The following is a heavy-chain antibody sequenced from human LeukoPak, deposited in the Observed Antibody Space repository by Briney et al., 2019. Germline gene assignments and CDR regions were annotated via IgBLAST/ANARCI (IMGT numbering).Heavy chain of an antibody. CDR2: VYPGDSET. CDR1: GYSFTSYW. CDR3: ARWGTVTRFVVDY. Sequence: PGESLKISCKGSGYSFTSYWIGWVRQMPGKGLEWMGIVYPGDSETGYSPSFQGQVTISADKSITTAYLQWRSLKASDTAMYYCARWGTVTRFVVDYWGQGTLVTVSS. V-gene: IGHV5-51*01. J-gene: IGHJ4*02. D-gene: IGHD4-17*01.